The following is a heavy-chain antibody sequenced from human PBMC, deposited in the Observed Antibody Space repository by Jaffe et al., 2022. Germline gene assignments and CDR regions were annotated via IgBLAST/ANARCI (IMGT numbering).Heavy chain of an antibody. CDR2: IYYDRST. J-gene: IGHJ5*02. Sequence: QLQLQESGPGLVKPSETLSLTCTVSGGSISSSSYYWGWIRQPPGKGLDWIGNIYYDRSTYYNPSLKSRVTISIDTSKNKFSLRLSSVTAADTAVYYCARIILGAYDFWSDYPWGQGTLVTVSS. CDR1: GGSISSSSYY. D-gene: IGHD3-3*01. V-gene: IGHV4-39*01. CDR3: ARIILGAYDFWSDYP.